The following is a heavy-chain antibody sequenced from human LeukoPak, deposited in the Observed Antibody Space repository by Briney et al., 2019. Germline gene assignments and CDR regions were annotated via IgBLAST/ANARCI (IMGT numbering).Heavy chain of an antibody. J-gene: IGHJ5*02. CDR1: GYTLTELS. V-gene: IGHV1-24*01. CDR2: FDPEDGET. CDR3: ARVPGPYSGRFDP. Sequence: GASVKVSCKVSGYTLTELSMHWVRQAPGKGLEWMGGFDPEDGETIYAQKFQGRVTITADKSTSTAYMELSSLRSEDTAVYYCARVPGPYSGRFDPWGQGTLVTVSS. D-gene: IGHD1-26*01.